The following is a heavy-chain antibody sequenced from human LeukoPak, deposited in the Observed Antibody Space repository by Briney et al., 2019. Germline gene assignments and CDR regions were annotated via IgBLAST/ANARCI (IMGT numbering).Heavy chain of an antibody. Sequence: ASVKVPCKASGYGFTTYAFSWVRQAPGQGLEWMGWISAHNGDTNYARNLQGRVTMTTDTSTSTVYMELRSLRSDDTAVYYCARDPLFGVGSTRIFDYWGQGTLVTVSS. D-gene: IGHD1-26*01. CDR2: ISAHNGDT. CDR1: GYGFTTYA. J-gene: IGHJ4*02. V-gene: IGHV1-18*01. CDR3: ARDPLFGVGSTRIFDY.